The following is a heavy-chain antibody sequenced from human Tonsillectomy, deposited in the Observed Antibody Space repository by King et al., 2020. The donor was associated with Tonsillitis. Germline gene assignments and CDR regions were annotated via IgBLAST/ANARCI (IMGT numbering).Heavy chain of an antibody. D-gene: IGHD4-23*01. Sequence: QLQESGPGLVKPSETLSLTCDVSGYSISSGYYWGWIRQPPGKGLEYIGNMFHTGSSSFNPSLKSRVTISVDRSKNQFSLRLSSVTASDTAVYYCVRTSRDYGGNPNSFDFWGQGTMVTVSS. J-gene: IGHJ3*01. CDR3: VRTSRDYGGNPNSFDF. V-gene: IGHV4-38-2*01. CDR2: MFHTGSS. CDR1: GYSISSGYY.